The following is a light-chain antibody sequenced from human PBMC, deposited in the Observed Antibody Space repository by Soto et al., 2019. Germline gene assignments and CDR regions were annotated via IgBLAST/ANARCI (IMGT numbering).Light chain of an antibody. CDR1: QSVSSY. CDR2: DAS. J-gene: IGKJ1*01. CDR3: QQRSNWSWT. Sequence: IVLTQSPATLSSFPGDRVTLSCRASQSVSSYLAWYQQKPGQAPRLLIYDASNRATGIPARFSGSGSGTDFTLTISSLEPEDFAVYYCQQRSNWSWTFGQGTKVDIK. V-gene: IGKV3-11*01.